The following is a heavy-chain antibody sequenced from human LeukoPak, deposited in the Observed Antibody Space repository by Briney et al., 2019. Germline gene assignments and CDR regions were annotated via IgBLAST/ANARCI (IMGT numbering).Heavy chain of an antibody. D-gene: IGHD3-9*01. CDR1: GFTFSSYA. V-gene: IGHV3-23*01. CDR2: ISGSGGST. Sequence: QPGGSLRLSCAASGFTFSSYAMSWVRQAPGKGLEWVSAISGSGGSTYYADSVKGRFTISRDNSKNTLYLQMNSLRAEDTAVYYCAKSENYDILTGSDYWGQGTLVTVSS. CDR3: AKSENYDILTGSDY. J-gene: IGHJ4*02.